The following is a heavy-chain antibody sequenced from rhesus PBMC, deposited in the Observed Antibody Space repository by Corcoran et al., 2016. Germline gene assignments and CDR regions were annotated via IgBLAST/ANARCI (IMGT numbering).Heavy chain of an antibody. Sequence: QLQLQESGPGLVKPSETLSVTCAVSGGSLSSSYWSRIRQAPGKGLEWIGYIYGSGSSTNYNPSLKSRVTLSVDTSKNQFSLKLSSVTAADTAVYYCVRDRVHYPDYYYGLDSWGQGVVVTVSS. CDR1: GGSLSSSY. CDR3: VRDRVHYPDYYYGLDS. V-gene: IGHV4-169*02. J-gene: IGHJ6*01. D-gene: IGHD5-24*01. CDR2: IYGSGSST.